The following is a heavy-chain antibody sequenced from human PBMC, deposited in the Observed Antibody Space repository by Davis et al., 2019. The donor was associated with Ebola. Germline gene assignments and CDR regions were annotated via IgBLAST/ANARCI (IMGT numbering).Heavy chain of an antibody. Sequence: PGGSLRLSCAASGFTFSNYAMNWVRQAPGKGLEWVSGISGRGGDTNYPDSVKGRFTISRDNSENTLYLQMNSLRAEDTAVYYCAKGANYGAPFDYWGQGTLVTVSS. J-gene: IGHJ4*02. D-gene: IGHD4/OR15-4a*01. CDR3: AKGANYGAPFDY. CDR2: ISGRGGDT. CDR1: GFTFSNYA. V-gene: IGHV3-23*01.